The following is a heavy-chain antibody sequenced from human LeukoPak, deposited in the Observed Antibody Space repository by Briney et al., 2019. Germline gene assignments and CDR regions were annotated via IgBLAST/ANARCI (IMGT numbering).Heavy chain of an antibody. Sequence: SGATLVKPTQTLTLTCTFSGFSLGPSGVGVGWIRQPPGKALEWLALIYWNDDKRYTPSLRSRLTINKDTSKIQVVLTMNNMDPVDTATYYCAHVRRGYTYRRDYYYYMDVWGKGTTVTISS. D-gene: IGHD5-18*01. J-gene: IGHJ6*03. CDR2: IYWNDDK. CDR3: AHVRRGYTYRRDYYYYMDV. CDR1: GFSLGPSGVG. V-gene: IGHV2-5*01.